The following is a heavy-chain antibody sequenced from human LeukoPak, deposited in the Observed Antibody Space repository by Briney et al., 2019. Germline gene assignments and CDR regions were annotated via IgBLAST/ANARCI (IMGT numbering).Heavy chain of an antibody. CDR2: ISYDGSNK. CDR3: ARDVTPSILATIGIDY. J-gene: IGHJ4*02. V-gene: IGHV3-30-3*01. D-gene: IGHD5-12*01. Sequence: PGRSLRLSCAASGFTFSSYAMHWVRQAPGKGLEWVAVISYDGSNKYYADSVKGRFTISRDNSKNTLYLQMNSLRAEDTAVYYCARDVTPSILATIGIDYWGQGTLVTVSS. CDR1: GFTFSSYA.